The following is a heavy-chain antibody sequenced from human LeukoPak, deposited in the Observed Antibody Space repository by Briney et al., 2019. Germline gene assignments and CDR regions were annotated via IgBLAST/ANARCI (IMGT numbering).Heavy chain of an antibody. V-gene: IGHV3-23*01. CDR2: ISASGGTT. CDR3: AKEPREYCSSTSCPNWFDL. J-gene: IGHJ5*02. D-gene: IGHD2-2*01. Sequence: GGSLRLSCAASGFTFNSYAMSWVRQAPGKGLEWVSAISASGGTTYYADSVKGRFTISRDNSENTLFLQMNSLRAQDMAVYYCAKEPREYCSSTSCPNWFDLWGQGTLVTVSS. CDR1: GFTFNSYA.